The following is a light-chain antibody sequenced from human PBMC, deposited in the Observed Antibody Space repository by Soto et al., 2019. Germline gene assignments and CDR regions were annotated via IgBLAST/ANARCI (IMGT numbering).Light chain of an antibody. CDR2: GAS. Sequence: DIVVTQSPDSLSLSPGERATLSCRASQSVGTYLAWYQQKPGQAPRLLIYGASSRATGIPDRFSGSGSGTDFTLTISRLEPEDFAVYYCQQYVSIPLTFGGGTKVEIK. J-gene: IGKJ4*01. CDR1: QSVGTY. CDR3: QQYVSIPLT. V-gene: IGKV3-20*01.